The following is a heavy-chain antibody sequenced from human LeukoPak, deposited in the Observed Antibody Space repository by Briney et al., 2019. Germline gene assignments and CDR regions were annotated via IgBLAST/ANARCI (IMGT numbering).Heavy chain of an antibody. V-gene: IGHV4-31*03. Sequence: NASETLSLTCTVSSGSISSGGYYWSWIRQHPGKGLKWIGYIYYSGSTYYNPSLKSRVTISVDMSKNQFSLKLSSVTAADTAVYYCARGGMVSGSWLIDYWGQGTLVTVSS. CDR3: ARGGMVSGSWLIDY. D-gene: IGHD1-26*01. CDR1: SGSISSGGYY. CDR2: IYYSGST. J-gene: IGHJ4*02.